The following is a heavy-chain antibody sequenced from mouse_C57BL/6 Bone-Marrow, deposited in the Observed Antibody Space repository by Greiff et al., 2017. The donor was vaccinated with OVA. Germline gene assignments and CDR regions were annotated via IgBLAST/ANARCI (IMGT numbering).Heavy chain of an antibody. CDR1: GFTFSSYA. D-gene: IGHD1-1*01. Sequence: DVKLVESGGGLVKPGGSLKLSCAASGFTFSSYAMSWVRQTPEKRLEWVATISDGGSYTYYPDNVKGRFTISRDNAKNNLYLQMSHLKSEDTAMYYCAREAKPYYFDYWGQGTTLTVSS. CDR2: ISDGGSYT. CDR3: AREAKPYYFDY. V-gene: IGHV5-4*01. J-gene: IGHJ2*01.